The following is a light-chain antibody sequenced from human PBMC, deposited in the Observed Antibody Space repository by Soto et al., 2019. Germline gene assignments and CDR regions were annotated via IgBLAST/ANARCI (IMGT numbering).Light chain of an antibody. J-gene: IGKJ1*01. CDR1: HVISNY. V-gene: IGKV1-27*01. CDR2: AAS. Sequence: DIQMTQSPSSLSASVGDRVTITCRASHVISNYVAWYQQKPGKVPKLLIFAASTLQSGVPSRFSGSGSGTDFTLTISSLQTEEVATYYCHKYSSAPRTFGQGTKVEIK. CDR3: HKYSSAPRT.